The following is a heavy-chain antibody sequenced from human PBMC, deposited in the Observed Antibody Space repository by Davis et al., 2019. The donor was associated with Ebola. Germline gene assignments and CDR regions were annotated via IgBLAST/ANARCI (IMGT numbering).Heavy chain of an antibody. V-gene: IGHV1-3*01. CDR2: INAGNVNM. J-gene: IGHJ4*02. CDR3: ARDTGIRYVSLGY. Sequence: AASVKVSCKASGYTFTDFDMHWVRQAPGQGLEWMGWINAGNVNMISSQKFQGRVTITRDTSASTVYMELSSLRSEDTAVYYCARDTGIRYVSLGYWGQGTLVIVSS. D-gene: IGHD3-9*01. CDR1: GYTFTDFD.